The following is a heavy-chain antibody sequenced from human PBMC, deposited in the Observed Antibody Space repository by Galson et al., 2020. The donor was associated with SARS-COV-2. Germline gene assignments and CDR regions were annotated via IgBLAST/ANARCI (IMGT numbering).Heavy chain of an antibody. D-gene: IGHD2-15*01. CDR3: ARGCSGGSCYSYYDYMDV. V-gene: IGHV3-66*02. CDR2: IYSGGST. Sequence: GGSLRLSCAASGLTVSSNYMSWVRQAPGKGLEWVSVIYSGGSTYYADSVKGRFTISRDNSKNTLYLQMNSLRAEDTAVYYCARGCSGGSCYSYYDYMDVWGKGTTVTVSS. CDR1: GLTVSSNY. J-gene: IGHJ6*03.